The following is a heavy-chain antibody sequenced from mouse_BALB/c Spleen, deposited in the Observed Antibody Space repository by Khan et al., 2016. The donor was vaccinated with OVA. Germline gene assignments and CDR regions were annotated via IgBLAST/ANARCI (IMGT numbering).Heavy chain of an antibody. D-gene: IGHD2-10*02. Sequence: VQLQESGAELVRPGASVKLSCKASGYTFTSYWMNWVKQRPGQGLEWIGMIDPSDSKTHYNQLFKDKATLTVDKSSTTAYMQVSSLTSEDSAVYCCARGGYGTSFAFWGQGTLVTVSA. CDR3: ARGGYGTSFAF. CDR1: GYTFTSYW. J-gene: IGHJ3*01. CDR2: IDPSDSKT. V-gene: IGHV1-61*01.